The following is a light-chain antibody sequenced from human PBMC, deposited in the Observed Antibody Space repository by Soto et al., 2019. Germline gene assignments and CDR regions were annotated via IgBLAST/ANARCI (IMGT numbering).Light chain of an antibody. CDR1: SSNIGRDS. Sequence: QTVVTQPPSASGTPGQRVTISCSGSSSNIGRDSVNWYQQLPGMAPKLLIYLNDQRPSGVPDRFSGSKSGTSASLAISGLQSEDEADYFCAAWDNSLNGLWVFGGGTKLTVL. CDR2: LND. V-gene: IGLV1-44*01. J-gene: IGLJ3*02. CDR3: AAWDNSLNGLWV.